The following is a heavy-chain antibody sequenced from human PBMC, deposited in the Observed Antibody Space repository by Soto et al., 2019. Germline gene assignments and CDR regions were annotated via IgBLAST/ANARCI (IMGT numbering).Heavy chain of an antibody. D-gene: IGHD4-17*01. CDR3: ARRTVMTGFHDY. J-gene: IGHJ4*02. CDR2: IYDNGNT. V-gene: IGHV4-61*01. CDR1: GGSVSSGNYY. Sequence: QVQLQESGPGLVKPSETLSLTCTVSGGSVSSGNYYWNWIRQPPWKGLEWIGYIYDNGNTNYNPSLKSRVTISIDTSKNQLSLKVRSVTAADTAVYYCARRTVMTGFHDYWCQGTLVTVSS.